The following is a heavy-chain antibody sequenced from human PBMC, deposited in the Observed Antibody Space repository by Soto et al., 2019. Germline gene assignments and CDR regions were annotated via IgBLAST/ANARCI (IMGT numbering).Heavy chain of an antibody. J-gene: IGHJ6*02. V-gene: IGHV3-7*03. CDR1: GISFSTYW. Sequence: AVGSLRLSCAASGISFSTYWMSWVRQAPGKGLEWVANIKQDGSEKYYVDSVKGRFTISRDNAKKSLYLQMNSLRAEDTAMYYCVRDLGIGSAGRGYYFYYGMDIWGRGTTVTVSS. CDR2: IKQDGSEK. CDR3: VRDLGIGSAGRGYYFYYGMDI. D-gene: IGHD6-13*01.